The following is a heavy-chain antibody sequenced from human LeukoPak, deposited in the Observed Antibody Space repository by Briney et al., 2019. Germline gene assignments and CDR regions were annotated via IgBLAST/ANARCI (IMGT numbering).Heavy chain of an antibody. J-gene: IGHJ4*02. Sequence: GGSLRLSCAASGFTVSSNYMSWVRQAPGKGLEWVSHISSSSSIIYYADSVKGRFTISRDNAKNSLYLQVNSLRAEDTAVYYCARDFGGIGYCSSTSCFPLDYWGQGTLVTVSS. D-gene: IGHD2-2*01. V-gene: IGHV3-48*01. CDR3: ARDFGGIGYCSSTSCFPLDY. CDR1: GFTVSSNY. CDR2: ISSSSSII.